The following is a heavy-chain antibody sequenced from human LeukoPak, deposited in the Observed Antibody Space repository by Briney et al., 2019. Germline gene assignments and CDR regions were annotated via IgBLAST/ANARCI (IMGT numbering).Heavy chain of an antibody. CDR2: IWYDGSNK. J-gene: IGHJ3*02. CDR3: ARLGDILTGYSVDAFDI. Sequence: PGESLRLSCAASGFTFSSYGMHWVRQAPGKGLEWVAVIWYDGSNKYYADSVKGRFTISRDNSKNTLYLQMNSLRAEDTAVYYCARLGDILTGYSVDAFDIWGQGTMVTVSS. CDR1: GFTFSSYG. D-gene: IGHD3-9*01. V-gene: IGHV3-33*01.